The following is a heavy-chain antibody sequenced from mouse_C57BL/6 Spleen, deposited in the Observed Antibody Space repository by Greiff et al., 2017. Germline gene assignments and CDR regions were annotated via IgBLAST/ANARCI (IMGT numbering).Heavy chain of an antibody. CDR1: GFTFSDYG. CDR2: ISSGSSTT. CDR3: ARDEYFYYYAMDY. D-gene: IGHD5-2*01. J-gene: IGHJ4*01. Sequence: EVMLVESGGGLVKPGGSLKLSCAASGFTFSDYGMHWVRQAPEKGLEWVAYISSGSSTTYYADTVKGRFTISRDNAKNTLFLQMTSLRSEDTAMYYCARDEYFYYYAMDYWGQGASVTVSS. V-gene: IGHV5-17*01.